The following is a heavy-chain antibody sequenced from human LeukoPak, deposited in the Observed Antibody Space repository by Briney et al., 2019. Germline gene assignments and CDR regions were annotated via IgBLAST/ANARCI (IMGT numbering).Heavy chain of an antibody. CDR1: GYTFSSYW. CDR2: IYPGDSDT. V-gene: IGHV5-51*01. Sequence: GESLKISCKASGYTFSSYWIGWVRQMPGKGLEWMGIIYPGDSDTRYSPSFQGQVTITSDKSITTAYLQWSSLKASDTAMYYCARSGSYDYYLDYWGQGTLVTVSS. J-gene: IGHJ4*02. D-gene: IGHD1-26*01. CDR3: ARSGSYDYYLDY.